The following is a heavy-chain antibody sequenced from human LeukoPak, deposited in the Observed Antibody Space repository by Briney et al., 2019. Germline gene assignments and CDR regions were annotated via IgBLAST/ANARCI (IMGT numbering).Heavy chain of an antibody. Sequence: PGGSLRLSCGASGFTFGTYWMHWVRQAPGKGLVWVSGINSDGGTTTYADSVKGRFTISRDNAKNTLYLQMNRLRAEDTAVYYCARERQLERLAFGKEGSAFDYWGQGTLVTVSS. V-gene: IGHV3-74*01. CDR2: INSDGGTT. D-gene: IGHD1-1*01. CDR1: GFTFGTYW. CDR3: ARERQLERLAFGKEGSAFDY. J-gene: IGHJ4*02.